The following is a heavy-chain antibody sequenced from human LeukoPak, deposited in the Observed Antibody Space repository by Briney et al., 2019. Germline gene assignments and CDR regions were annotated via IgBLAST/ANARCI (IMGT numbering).Heavy chain of an antibody. CDR2: INAGSGNT. Sequence: ASVKVSCKASGYNITTYALHWVRQAPGQRPEWMGWINAGSGNTRYSQNFQGRVTITRDTSANTAYMDLSSLRSEDTAVYYCARGRRFGELFTDASDIWGQGTMVIVAS. J-gene: IGHJ3*02. V-gene: IGHV1-3*01. CDR3: ARGRRFGELFTDASDI. CDR1: GYNITTYA. D-gene: IGHD3-10*01.